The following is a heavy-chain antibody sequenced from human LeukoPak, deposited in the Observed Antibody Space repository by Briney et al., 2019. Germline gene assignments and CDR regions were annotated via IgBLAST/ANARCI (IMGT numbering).Heavy chain of an antibody. CDR2: IIPIFGTA. V-gene: IGHV1-69*05. CDR1: GYTLTELS. D-gene: IGHD6-6*01. Sequence: SVKVSCKVSGYTLTELSMHWVRQAPGQGLEWMGGIIPIFGTANYAQKFQGRVTITTDESTSTAYMELSSLRSEDTAVYYCARVEYSSSPDYYYYMDVWGKGTTVTVSS. CDR3: ARVEYSSSPDYYYYMDV. J-gene: IGHJ6*03.